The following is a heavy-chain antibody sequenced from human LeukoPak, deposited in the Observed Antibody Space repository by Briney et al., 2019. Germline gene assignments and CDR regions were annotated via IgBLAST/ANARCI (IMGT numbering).Heavy chain of an antibody. J-gene: IGHJ4*02. CDR3: ARDSVIVVVPAGLFDY. CDR1: GGSISSSSYY. CDR2: IYYSGST. V-gene: IGHV4-39*07. D-gene: IGHD2-2*01. Sequence: SETLSLTCTVSGGSISSSSYYWGWIRQPPGKGLEWIGSIYYSGSTYYNPSLKSRVTISVDTSKNQFSLKLSSVTAADTAVYYCARDSVIVVVPAGLFDYWGQGTLVTVSS.